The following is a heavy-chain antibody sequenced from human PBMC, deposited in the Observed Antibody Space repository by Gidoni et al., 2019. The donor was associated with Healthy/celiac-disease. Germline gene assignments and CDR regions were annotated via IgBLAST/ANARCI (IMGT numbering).Heavy chain of an antibody. CDR3: ARETHDYGAPEVLPFQH. D-gene: IGHD4-17*01. CDR2: TYYRSKWYN. Sequence: QVQLQQSGPGLVKPSQPLSLTCAISGDSVSSNRAAWNWIRQSPSRGLEWRGRTYYRSKWYNDYAVSVKSRITINPDTSKNQFSLQLNSVTPEDTAVYYCARETHDYGAPEVLPFQHWGQGTLVTVSS. J-gene: IGHJ1*01. CDR1: GDSVSSNRAA. V-gene: IGHV6-1*01.